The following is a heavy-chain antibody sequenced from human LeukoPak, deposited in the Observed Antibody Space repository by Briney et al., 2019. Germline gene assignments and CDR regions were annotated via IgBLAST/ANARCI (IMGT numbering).Heavy chain of an antibody. J-gene: IGHJ4*02. CDR2: ISSGGTTV. CDR3: AREEYYYDSSGYYLLDY. D-gene: IGHD3-22*01. CDR1: GFTFSSYE. V-gene: IGHV3-48*03. Sequence: GGPLRLSCAASGFTFSSYEMNWVRQAPGKGLEWVSYISSGGTTVYYADSVKGRFTISRDNAKNSLYLQTNSLRAEDTAVYYCAREEYYYDSSGYYLLDYWGQGTLVTVSS.